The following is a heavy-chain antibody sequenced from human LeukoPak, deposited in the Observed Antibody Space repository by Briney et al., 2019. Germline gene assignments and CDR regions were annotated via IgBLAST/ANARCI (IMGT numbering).Heavy chain of an antibody. Sequence: SGPALVKPTQPLTLTCTFSGFSLSTSGMRVSWIRQPPGKALEWLARIDWDDDKFYSTSLKTRLTISKDTSKNQVVLTMTNMDPVDTATYYCARMTYGDRDAFDIWGQGTIVTVSS. D-gene: IGHD4-17*01. CDR1: GFSLSTSGMR. CDR3: ARMTYGDRDAFDI. J-gene: IGHJ3*02. V-gene: IGHV2-70*04. CDR2: IDWDDDK.